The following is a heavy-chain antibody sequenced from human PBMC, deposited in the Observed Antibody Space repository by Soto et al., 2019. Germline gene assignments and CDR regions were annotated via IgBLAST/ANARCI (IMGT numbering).Heavy chain of an antibody. V-gene: IGHV2-5*02. D-gene: IGHD3-22*01. Sequence: QITLKESGPTLVKPTQTLTLTCTFSGFSLSTGGVGVGWIRQPPGKALEWLAFIYWDDNKRYSPSLNSRLTITKDTSKNQVVHTMTNMDPVDTATYFCAHRIVTNNWFDPWGQGTLVTVSS. CDR2: IYWDDNK. J-gene: IGHJ5*02. CDR1: GFSLSTGGVG. CDR3: AHRIVTNNWFDP.